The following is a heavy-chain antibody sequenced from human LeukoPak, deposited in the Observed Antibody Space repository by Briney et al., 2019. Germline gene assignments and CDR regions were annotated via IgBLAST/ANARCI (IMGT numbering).Heavy chain of an antibody. CDR2: VNENGREI. CDR3: AKDEVGGHFEY. J-gene: IGHJ4*02. V-gene: IGHV3-7*01. Sequence: SGGSLRLSCAASGSTFRSYYMSWVRQAPGKGLEWVAKVNENGREIYYADSVKGRFTVSRDNTKNSVYLQMKNLKVEDTAVYYCAKDEVGGHFEYWGQGILVTVSS. CDR1: GSTFRSYY.